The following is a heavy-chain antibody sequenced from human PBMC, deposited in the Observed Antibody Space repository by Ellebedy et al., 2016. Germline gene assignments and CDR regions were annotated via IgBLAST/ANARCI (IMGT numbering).Heavy chain of an antibody. CDR1: GGSISSYY. CDR2: INHSGST. Sequence: SETLSLXXTVSGGSISSYYWGWIRQPPGKGLEWIGSINHSGSTNYNPSLKSRVTISVDTSKNQFSLKLSSVTAADTAVYYCARGDVEEGGVDYWGQGTLVTVSS. J-gene: IGHJ4*02. D-gene: IGHD5-24*01. V-gene: IGHV4-59*12. CDR3: ARGDVEEGGVDY.